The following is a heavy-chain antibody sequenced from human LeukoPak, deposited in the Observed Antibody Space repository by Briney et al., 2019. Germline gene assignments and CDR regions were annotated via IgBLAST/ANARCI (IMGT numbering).Heavy chain of an antibody. CDR1: GFTFSSYG. D-gene: IGHD6-13*01. V-gene: IGHV3-33*01. CDR2: IWYDGSNK. Sequence: PGRSLRLSCAASGFTFSSYGMHWVRQAPGKGLEWVAVIWYDGSNKYYADSVKGRFTISRDNSKNTLYLQMNSLRAEDTAVYYCAREGRVSIAAAGTSGMDVWGQGTTVTVSS. CDR3: AREGRVSIAAAGTSGMDV. J-gene: IGHJ6*02.